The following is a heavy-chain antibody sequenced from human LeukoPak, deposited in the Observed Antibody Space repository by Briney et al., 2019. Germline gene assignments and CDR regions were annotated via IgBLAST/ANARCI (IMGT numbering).Heavy chain of an antibody. J-gene: IGHJ3*01. CDR3: ARARDGAGTLFDAFDL. CDR1: GFTFSSYA. V-gene: IGHV3-30*04. CDR2: ISYDGSNK. Sequence: QAGGSLRLSCAASGFTFSSYAMHWVRQAPGKGLEWVAVISYDGSNKYYEDSVKGRFTISRDNSKNTLYLQMNSLRPEDTAIYYCARARDGAGTLFDAFDLWGQGTMVTVSS. D-gene: IGHD5-24*01.